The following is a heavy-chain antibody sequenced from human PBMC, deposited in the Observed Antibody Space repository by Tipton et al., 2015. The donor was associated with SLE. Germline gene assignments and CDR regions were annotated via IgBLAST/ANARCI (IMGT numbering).Heavy chain of an antibody. V-gene: IGHV3-21*01. CDR1: GFTFSSYS. CDR2: ISSSSSYI. Sequence: SLRLSCAASGFTFSSYSMNWVRQAPGKGLEWVSSISSSSSYIYYVESVKGRFTISRDNAKNSLYLQMNSLRAEDTAVYYCARAYGSGSNDGNYYYYGIDVWGQGTTVTVSS. CDR3: ARAYGSGSNDGNYYYYGIDV. J-gene: IGHJ6*02. D-gene: IGHD3-10*01.